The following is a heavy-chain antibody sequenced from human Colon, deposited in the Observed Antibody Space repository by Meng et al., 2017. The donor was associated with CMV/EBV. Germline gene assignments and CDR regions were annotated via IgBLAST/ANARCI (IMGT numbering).Heavy chain of an antibody. CDR1: GGSFSGYY. CDR3: ARGYSNWFDP. Sequence: QVQLQQWGAGRLKPSETLSLTCAVYGGSFSGYYWSWIRQPPGKGLEWIGEINHSGSTNYNPSLKSRVTISVDTSKNQFSLKLSSVTAADTAVYYCARGYSNWFDPWGQGTLVTVSS. D-gene: IGHD4-11*01. J-gene: IGHJ5*02. CDR2: INHSGST. V-gene: IGHV4-34*01.